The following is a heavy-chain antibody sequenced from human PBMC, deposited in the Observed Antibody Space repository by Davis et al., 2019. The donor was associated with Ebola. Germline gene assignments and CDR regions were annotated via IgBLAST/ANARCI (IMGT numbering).Heavy chain of an antibody. Sequence: PGGSLRLSCAASGFTFSSYSMNWVRQAPGKGLEWVSSISSSSSYIYYADSVKGRFTISRDDAKNSLYLQMNSLRAEDTAVYYCARDAVVVIAIGAFDIWGQGTMVTVSS. CDR3: ARDAVVVIAIGAFDI. J-gene: IGHJ3*02. V-gene: IGHV3-21*01. D-gene: IGHD2-21*01. CDR2: ISSSSSYI. CDR1: GFTFSSYS.